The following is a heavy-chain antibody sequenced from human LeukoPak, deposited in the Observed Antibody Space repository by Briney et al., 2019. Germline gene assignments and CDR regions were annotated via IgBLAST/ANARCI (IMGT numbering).Heavy chain of an antibody. CDR1: GFTFSSYA. CDR2: ISGSGVST. V-gene: IGHV3-23*01. D-gene: IGHD3-10*01. Sequence: GGSLRLSCAASGFTFSSYAMSWVRQAPGKGLEWLSAISGSGVSTYYADSVKGRFTISRDNSRNTLYLQMNSPRADDTAVYYCAPPVGSGAYFDYWGQGTLVTVSS. CDR3: APPVGSGAYFDY. J-gene: IGHJ4*02.